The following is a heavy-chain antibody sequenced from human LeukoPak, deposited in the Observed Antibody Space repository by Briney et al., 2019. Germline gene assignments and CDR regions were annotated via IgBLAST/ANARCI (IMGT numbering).Heavy chain of an antibody. CDR1: GFTFSDSW. J-gene: IGHJ4*02. CDR3: TTKWY. CDR2: ILPDGSYE. V-gene: IGHV3-7*01. Sequence: GGSLRLSCAASGFTFSDSWMTWVRQAPGKGLEWVDNILPDGSYEHYVDSVKGRFTISRDNAKNSLALHMNSLRAEDTAIYYCTTKWYWGQGTLVTVSS. D-gene: IGHD2-8*01.